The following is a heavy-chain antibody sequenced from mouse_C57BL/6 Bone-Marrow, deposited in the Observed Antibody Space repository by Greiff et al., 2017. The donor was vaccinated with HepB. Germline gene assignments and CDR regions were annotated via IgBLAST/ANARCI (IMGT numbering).Heavy chain of an antibody. CDR3: TGYDYDAREGYYFDY. D-gene: IGHD2-4*01. CDR2: IRLKSDNYAT. V-gene: IGHV6-3*01. CDR1: GFTFSNYW. J-gene: IGHJ2*01. Sequence: EVKLMESGGGLVQPGGSMKLSCVASGFTFSNYWMNWVRQSPEKGLEWVAQIRLKSDNYATHYAESVKGRFTISRDDSKSSVYLQMNNLRAEDTGIYYCTGYDYDAREGYYFDYWGQGTTLTVSS.